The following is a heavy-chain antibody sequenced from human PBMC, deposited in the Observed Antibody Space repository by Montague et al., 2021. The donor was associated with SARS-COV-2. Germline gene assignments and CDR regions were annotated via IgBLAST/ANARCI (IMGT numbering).Heavy chain of an antibody. CDR3: ARIPVGSKYYFDF. J-gene: IGHJ4*02. CDR2: TYYRSKWYN. Sequence: CAISGDSVSSNIATWNWTRQSPSRGLEWLGGTYYRSKWYNDYAESVKSRITIDPDTSKHQFSLHLNSVTPEDTAVYYCARIPVGSKYYFDFWGQGTLVTVSS. D-gene: IGHD2-2*01. CDR1: GDSVSSNIAT. V-gene: IGHV6-1*01.